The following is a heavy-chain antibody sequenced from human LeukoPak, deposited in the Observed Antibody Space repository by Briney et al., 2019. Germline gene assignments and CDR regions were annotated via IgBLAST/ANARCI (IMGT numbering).Heavy chain of an antibody. J-gene: IGHJ4*02. CDR2: IYSSGGT. Sequence: SETLSLTCTVSGGSISSYYWSWIRQPAGKGLEWIGRIYSSGGTNYNPSLKSRVTISVDQSKNQFSLQLSSVTAADTAMYYCARETGYSSGWYTSHFGYWGQGTLVTVSS. CDR3: ARETGYSSGWYTSHFGY. V-gene: IGHV4-4*07. CDR1: GGSISSYY. D-gene: IGHD6-19*01.